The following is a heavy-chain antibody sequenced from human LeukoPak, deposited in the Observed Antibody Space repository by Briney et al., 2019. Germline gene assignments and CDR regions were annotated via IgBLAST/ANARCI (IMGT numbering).Heavy chain of an antibody. CDR1: GFTFSSYG. CDR3: AREGADYRKPDYYYYGMDV. V-gene: IGHV3-33*01. CDR2: IWYDGRNK. D-gene: IGHD4-11*01. J-gene: IGHJ6*02. Sequence: GGALRLSCAASGFTFSSYGMHWVRQAPGKGREGVAVIWYDGRNKYYADSVKGRFTISRDNSKNTLYLQMNSLTAEDTAVSHCAREGADYRKPDYYYYGMDVWGQGTTVTVSS.